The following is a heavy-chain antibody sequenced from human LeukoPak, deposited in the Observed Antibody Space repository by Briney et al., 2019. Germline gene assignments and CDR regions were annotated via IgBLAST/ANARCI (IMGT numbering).Heavy chain of an antibody. J-gene: IGHJ6*03. Sequence: PSETLSLTCTVSGGSISSYYWSWIRQPPGKGLEWIGYIYYSGSTYYNPSLKSRVTISVDTSKNQFSLKLSSVTAADTAVYYCARASTYDFWSGRYYYYMDVWGKGTTVTVSS. V-gene: IGHV4-59*12. CDR3: ARASTYDFWSGRYYYYMDV. D-gene: IGHD3-3*01. CDR2: IYYSGST. CDR1: GGSISSYY.